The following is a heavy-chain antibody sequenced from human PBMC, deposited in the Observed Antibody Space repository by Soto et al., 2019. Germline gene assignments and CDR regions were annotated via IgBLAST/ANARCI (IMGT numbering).Heavy chain of an antibody. CDR3: ARGRYGYY. CDR2: ISAHNGNT. V-gene: IGHV1-18*01. J-gene: IGHJ4*02. D-gene: IGHD1-1*01. CDR1: GYAFTTYG. Sequence: QVHLVQSGAEVKKPGASVKVSCKGSGYAFTTYGITWVRQAPGQGLEWMGWISAHNGNTNYAQKLQGRVTVTRDTYTSTSYMETRSLSSDDTAVYYCARGRYGYYWGQGALVTVSS.